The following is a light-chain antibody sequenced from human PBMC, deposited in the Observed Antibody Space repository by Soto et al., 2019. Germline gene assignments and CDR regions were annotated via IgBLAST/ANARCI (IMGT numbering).Light chain of an antibody. J-gene: IGKJ1*01. CDR1: QVINNL. V-gene: IGKV1-12*01. Sequence: DIQMTQSPSSVSASVGDSVTITCRANQVINNLLAWYQQKPGKAPKLLIYSTSNVQSGAPSRFSGGRSGTDFTLTISSPQTEDFATYYCQQANNFPWTFGQGTRVDIK. CDR2: STS. CDR3: QQANNFPWT.